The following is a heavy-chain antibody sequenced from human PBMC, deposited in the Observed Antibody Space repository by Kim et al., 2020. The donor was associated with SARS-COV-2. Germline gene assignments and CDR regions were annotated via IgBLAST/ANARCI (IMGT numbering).Heavy chain of an antibody. V-gene: IGHV4-34*01. J-gene: IGHJ4*02. CDR2: INHSGST. D-gene: IGHD1-26*01. CDR1: GGSFSGYY. CDR3: ARALKRYSGSYLG. Sequence: SETLSLTCAVYGGSFSGYYWSWIRQPPGKGLEWIGEINHSGSTNYNPSLKSRVTISVDTSKNQFSLKLSSVTAADTAVYYCARALKRYSGSYLGWGQGTLVTVSS.